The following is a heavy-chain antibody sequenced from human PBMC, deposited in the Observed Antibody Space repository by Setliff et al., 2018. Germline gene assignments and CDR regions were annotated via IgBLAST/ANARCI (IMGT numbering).Heavy chain of an antibody. J-gene: IGHJ4*02. CDR2: IQKRGSTTT. V-gene: IGHV4-59*01. CDR1: GDSISGYF. Sequence: SETLSLTCIVSGDSISGYFWSWIRQAPGKGLEWIGYIQKRGSTTTKYNPSLGSRISMSIDTSKNQFSLQLSSVSDGDTAVYYCARDQFSSGWYGPPESYFVCWGQGIRVTVS. CDR3: ARDQFSSGWYGPPESYFVC. D-gene: IGHD6-19*01.